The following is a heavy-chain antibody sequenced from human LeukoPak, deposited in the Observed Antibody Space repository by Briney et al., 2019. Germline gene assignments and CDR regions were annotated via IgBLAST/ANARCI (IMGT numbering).Heavy chain of an antibody. J-gene: IGHJ4*02. CDR2: ISISGGTT. D-gene: IGHD3-3*01. V-gene: IGHV3-48*02. Sequence: GGSLRLSCAASEFTFSSHSMNWVRQAPGKGLEWVSYISISGGTTYYADSVKGRFTISRDNAKNSLYLQMNSVREEGTAVYYCVRNLEVDYWGQGTLVTVSS. CDR3: VRNLEVDY. CDR1: EFTFSSHS.